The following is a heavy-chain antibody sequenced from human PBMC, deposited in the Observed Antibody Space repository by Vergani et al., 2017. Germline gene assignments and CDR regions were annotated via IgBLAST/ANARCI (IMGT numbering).Heavy chain of an antibody. CDR1: GYTFTSYY. D-gene: IGHD4-17*01. V-gene: IGHV1-2*02. CDR3: ARDSPVTTVDFDY. CDR2: INPNSGGT. Sequence: QVQLVQSGAEVKKPGASVKVSCKASGYTFTSYYMHWVRQAPGQGLEWMGWINPNSGGTNYAQKFQGRVTMTTDTSTSTAYLELRSLRSDDTAVYYCARDSPVTTVDFDYWGQGTLVTVSS. J-gene: IGHJ4*02.